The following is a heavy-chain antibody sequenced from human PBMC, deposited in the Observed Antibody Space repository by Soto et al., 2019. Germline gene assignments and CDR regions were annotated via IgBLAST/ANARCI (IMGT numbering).Heavy chain of an antibody. J-gene: IGHJ4*02. V-gene: IGHV4-4*02. D-gene: IGHD2-8*02. CDR1: SGSIDNVYW. CDR3: ARDKITGLFDY. Sequence: SETLSLTCAVSSGSIDNVYWWSWVRQSPGKGLEWIGETSHSGSTNYNPSLKSRVTISVDTSKNQFSLKLTSVTAADTAVYYCARDKITGLFDYWGQGTLVTVS. CDR2: TSHSGST.